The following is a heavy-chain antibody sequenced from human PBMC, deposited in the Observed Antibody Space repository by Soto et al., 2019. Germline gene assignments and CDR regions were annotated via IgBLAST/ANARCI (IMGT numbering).Heavy chain of an antibody. CDR2: ISYVGSNK. V-gene: IGHV3-30-3*01. J-gene: IGHJ4*02. CDR1: GFTFSSYA. D-gene: IGHD2-15*01. Sequence: QVQLVESGGGVVQPGRSLRLSCAASGFTFSSYAMHWVRQAPGKGLEWVAVISYVGSNKYYADSVKGRFTISRDNSKNTLYLQMNSLRAEDTAVYYCARDRHIVVVVAANVLEYWGQGTLVTVSS. CDR3: ARDRHIVVVVAANVLEY.